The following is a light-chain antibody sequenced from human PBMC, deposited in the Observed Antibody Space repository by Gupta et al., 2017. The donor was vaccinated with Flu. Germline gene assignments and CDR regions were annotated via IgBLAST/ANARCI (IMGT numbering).Light chain of an antibody. Sequence: SLLTQPPSISSAPGQSVTISCSGSSSNIGNTYVSWYQQLPGTAPKLLIYENNKRPSGIPDRFSGSKSGTSAALGITGLQTGDEADYYCGTWDGSLSTDVFGTGTKVTVL. CDR2: ENN. CDR1: SSNIGNTY. CDR3: GTWDGSLSTDV. J-gene: IGLJ1*01. V-gene: IGLV1-51*02.